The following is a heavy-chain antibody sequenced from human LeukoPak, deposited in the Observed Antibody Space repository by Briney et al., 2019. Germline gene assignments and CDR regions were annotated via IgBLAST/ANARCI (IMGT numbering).Heavy chain of an antibody. J-gene: IGHJ4*02. CDR3: ARGEEYYGSGSYYNRGFDY. Sequence: SQTLSLTCTVSGGSISGGDYYWSWIRQPPGKGLEWIGEMNHSGSTNYNPSLKSRVTISVDTSKNQFSLKLSSVTAADTAVYYCARGEEYYGSGSYYNRGFDYWGQGTLVTVSS. V-gene: IGHV4-30-4*01. D-gene: IGHD3-10*01. CDR1: GGSISGGDYY. CDR2: MNHSGST.